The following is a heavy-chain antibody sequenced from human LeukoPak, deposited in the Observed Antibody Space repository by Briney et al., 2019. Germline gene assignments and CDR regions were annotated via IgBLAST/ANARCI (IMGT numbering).Heavy chain of an antibody. J-gene: IGHJ4*02. CDR3: AKDLRVMEYYYDSSGYYSELDY. CDR1: GFTFSNYA. Sequence: GGSLRLSCAASGFTFSNYAMSWVRQPPGKGLEWVSLISGSCDTTFYADSVKGRFTISRDNSKNTLYLQMNSLRAEDTAVYYCAKDLRVMEYYYDSSGYYSELDYWGQGTLVTVSS. V-gene: IGHV3-23*01. D-gene: IGHD3-22*01. CDR2: ISGSCDTT.